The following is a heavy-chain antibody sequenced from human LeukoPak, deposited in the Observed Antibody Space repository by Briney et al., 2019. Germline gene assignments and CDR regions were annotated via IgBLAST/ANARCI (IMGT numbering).Heavy chain of an antibody. V-gene: IGHV1-69*01. CDR2: IIPIFGTA. D-gene: IGHD3-22*01. CDR3: ARARPDTYYYDSSGYYYAFDI. CDR1: GGTFSSYA. J-gene: IGHJ3*02. Sequence: SVKVSCKASGGTFSSYAISRVRQAPGQGLEWMGGIIPIFGTANYAQKFQGRVTITADESTSTAYMELSSLRSEDTAVYYCARARPDTYYYDSSGYYYAFDIWGQGTMVTVSS.